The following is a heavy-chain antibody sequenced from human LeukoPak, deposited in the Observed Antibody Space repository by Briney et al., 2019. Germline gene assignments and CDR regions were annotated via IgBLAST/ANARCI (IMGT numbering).Heavy chain of an antibody. CDR2: IYHSGST. V-gene: IGHV4-39*07. Sequence: KPSETLSLTCTVSGGSISSSSYYWGWIRQPPGKGLEWIGEIYHSGSTNYNPSLKSRVTISVDRSKDLFSLNLSSVTAADTAVYYCARGGAVAGTYDYWGQGSLVTVSS. CDR3: ARGGAVAGTYDY. J-gene: IGHJ4*02. CDR1: GGSISSSSYY. D-gene: IGHD6-19*01.